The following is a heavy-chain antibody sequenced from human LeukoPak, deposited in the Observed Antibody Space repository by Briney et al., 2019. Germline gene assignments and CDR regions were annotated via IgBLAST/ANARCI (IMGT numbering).Heavy chain of an antibody. Sequence: ASVKVSCKASGYTFTTYGISWVRQAPGQGLEWMGWISAYNGNTNYAQKLQGRVPMTTDTSTTTAYMELRSLRSDDTAVYYCARDSRHIPAIYYYGMDVWGQGTTVTVPS. V-gene: IGHV1-18*01. D-gene: IGHD2-2*02. J-gene: IGHJ6*02. CDR3: ARDSRHIPAIYYYGMDV. CDR1: GYTFTTYG. CDR2: ISAYNGNT.